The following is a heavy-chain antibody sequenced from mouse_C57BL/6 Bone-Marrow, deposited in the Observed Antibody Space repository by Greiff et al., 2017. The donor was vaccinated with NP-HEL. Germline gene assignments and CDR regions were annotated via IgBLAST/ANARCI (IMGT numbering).Heavy chain of an antibody. CDR2: INPSNGGN. CDR3: ARYLLWLRRGYYFDY. Sequence: QVDVKQPGTELVKPGASVKLSCKASGYTFTSYWMHWVKQRPGQGLEWIGNINPSNGGNNYNEKFKSKATLTVDKSSSTAYMQLSSLTSEDSAVYYCARYLLWLRRGYYFDYWGQGTTLTVSS. D-gene: IGHD2-2*01. CDR1: GYTFTSYW. J-gene: IGHJ2*01. V-gene: IGHV1-53*01.